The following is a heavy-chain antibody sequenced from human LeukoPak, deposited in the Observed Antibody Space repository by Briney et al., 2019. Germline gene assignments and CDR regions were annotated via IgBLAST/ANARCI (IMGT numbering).Heavy chain of an antibody. Sequence: SETLSLTCTVSGGSISSYYWSWIRQPPGKGLEWIGYIYYSGSTNYNPSLKSRVTISVDTSKNQFSLKLSSVTAADTAVYYCARGAREDTAMVAGYYYGMDVWGQGTTVTVSS. CDR1: GGSISSYY. CDR2: IYYSGST. V-gene: IGHV4-59*08. CDR3: ARGAREDTAMVAGYYYGMDV. D-gene: IGHD5-18*01. J-gene: IGHJ6*02.